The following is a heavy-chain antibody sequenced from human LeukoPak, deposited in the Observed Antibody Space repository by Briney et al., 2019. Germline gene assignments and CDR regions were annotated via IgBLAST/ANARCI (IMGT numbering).Heavy chain of an antibody. D-gene: IGHD1-1*01. Sequence: GGSLRLSCAASGFTFSSYTMYWVRQAPGKGLEYVSAISSNGGSTYYANSVKGRLTISRDNSKNTLYLQMGSLRGEDMAVYYCAREVNWRFDYWGQGTLVTVSS. V-gene: IGHV3-64*01. CDR1: GFTFSSYT. J-gene: IGHJ4*02. CDR3: AREVNWRFDY. CDR2: ISSNGGST.